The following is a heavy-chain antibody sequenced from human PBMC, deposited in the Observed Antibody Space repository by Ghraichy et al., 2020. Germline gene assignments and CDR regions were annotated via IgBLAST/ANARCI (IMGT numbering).Heavy chain of an antibody. D-gene: IGHD3-16*01. CDR2: IYDNGNT. J-gene: IGHJ4*02. CDR3: ARGRRGLPFDY. V-gene: IGHV4-39*01. Sequence: SETLSLTCTVSGASISTTIYYWGWIRQPPGKDLEWIGCIYDNGNTFYNPSLKSRASISRDTSKSKFSLELTSVTAADTAVYYCARGRRGLPFDYWGQGTLVTVSS. CDR1: GASISTTIYY.